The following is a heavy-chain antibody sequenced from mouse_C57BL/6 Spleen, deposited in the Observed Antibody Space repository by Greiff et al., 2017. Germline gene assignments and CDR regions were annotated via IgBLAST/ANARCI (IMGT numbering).Heavy chain of an antibody. V-gene: IGHV1-72*01. CDR2: IDPTYGWT. D-gene: IGHD1-1*02. CDR1: GYTFTSYW. CDR3: ARSMGYFDY. Sequence: QLPPPGAELVKPGASVKLSCQASGYTFTSYWMHWVKQRPGRGLEWIGRIDPTYGWTKYHQRFMSKATLAVDKPSSPAYMQLSSLTSEGSAVYYSARSMGYFDYWGQGTTLTVSS. J-gene: IGHJ2*01.